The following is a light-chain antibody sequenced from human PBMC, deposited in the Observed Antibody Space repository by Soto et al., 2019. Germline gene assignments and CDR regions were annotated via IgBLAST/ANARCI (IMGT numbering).Light chain of an antibody. J-gene: IGKJ4*01. V-gene: IGKV3-11*01. CDR1: QSVSIY. CDR2: DAS. Sequence: EIVLTQSPGTLSLSPGDRATLSCRASQSVSIYLAWYHQKPGQAPRLLIYDASNRVTAIPARFSGSGSGTDFTLTISSVEPEGFAVYYCQQRVDWLTFGGGTKLESK. CDR3: QQRVDWLT.